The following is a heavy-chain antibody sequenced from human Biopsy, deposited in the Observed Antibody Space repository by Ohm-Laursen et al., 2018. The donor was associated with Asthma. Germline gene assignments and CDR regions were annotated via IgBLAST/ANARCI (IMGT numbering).Heavy chain of an antibody. J-gene: IGHJ5*01. Sequence: PSETLSLTCAVSGDSIDSGDYSWTWIRQSPGGGLEWIGYIYRNGDTYYNPTLKNRVTISIDRSKNQFSLRLRSVTAADTAVYYCARGWNCGGDCYSLDSWGQGTLVTVSS. V-gene: IGHV4-30-2*06. D-gene: IGHD2-21*02. CDR1: GDSIDSGDYS. CDR3: ARGWNCGGDCYSLDS. CDR2: IYRNGDT.